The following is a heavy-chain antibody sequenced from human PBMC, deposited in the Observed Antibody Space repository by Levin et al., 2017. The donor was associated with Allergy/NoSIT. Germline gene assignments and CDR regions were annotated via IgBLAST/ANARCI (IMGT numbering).Heavy chain of an antibody. V-gene: IGHV1-18*01. Sequence: GESLKISCETSGYTFTSYGVTWVRQAPGQGLEWMGWISGYNGNTNYAQKLQGRITMTTDTSTSTAYMELRSLRSDDTAMYYCAREYDLGNHLPPFGYWGQGTLVTVSS. CDR2: ISGYNGNT. CDR3: AREYDLGNHLPPFGY. D-gene: IGHD3/OR15-3a*01. J-gene: IGHJ4*02. CDR1: GYTFTSYG.